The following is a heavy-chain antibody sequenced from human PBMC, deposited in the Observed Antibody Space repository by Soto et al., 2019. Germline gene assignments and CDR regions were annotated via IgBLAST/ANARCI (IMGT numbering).Heavy chain of an antibody. D-gene: IGHD6-19*01. J-gene: IGHJ4*02. V-gene: IGHV4-34*01. CDR2: INHSGSI. CDR1: GGSFSGYY. CDR3: SRERTSXGWPSARDY. Sequence: SETLSLTCTVXGGSFSGYYWSWIRQPPGKGLEWIGEINHSGSIKYSPSLESRITISVDTSRSQLSLKLSSVTAADTAVYYCSRERTSXGWPSARDYWGQGTLVTVSS.